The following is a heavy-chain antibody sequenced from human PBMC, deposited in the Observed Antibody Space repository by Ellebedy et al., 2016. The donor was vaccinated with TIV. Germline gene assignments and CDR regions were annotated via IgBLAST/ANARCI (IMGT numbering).Heavy chain of an antibody. D-gene: IGHD6-13*01. CDR3: ARKMTGVEAGGTFHY. J-gene: IGHJ4*02. CDR1: GFRFSSYA. V-gene: IGHV3-23*01. CDR2: LSASGGSA. Sequence: GESPKISCEAPGFRFSSYAMRWVRQGPGKGLEWVSCLSASGGSAYYADSVKGRFTISRDNSKNTLHLQMHLLRLEVTAVYYCARKMTGVEAGGTFHYWGQGARVTVSS.